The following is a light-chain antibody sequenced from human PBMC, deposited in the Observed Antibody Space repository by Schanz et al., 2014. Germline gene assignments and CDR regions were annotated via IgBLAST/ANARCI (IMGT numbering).Light chain of an antibody. CDR2: GNN. V-gene: IGLV1-40*01. CDR1: GARSD. Sequence: QSVLTQPPSVSGAPGQRVTISCSGARSDVHWYQQLSGTAPKLLIYGNNNRPSGVPDRFSGSKSGSSASLAITGLQAEDEADYYCQSFDSSLPYVFGTGTKLTVL. J-gene: IGLJ1*01. CDR3: QSFDSSLPYV.